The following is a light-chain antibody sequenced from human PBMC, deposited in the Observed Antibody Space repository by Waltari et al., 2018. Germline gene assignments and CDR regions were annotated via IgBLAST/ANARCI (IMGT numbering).Light chain of an antibody. J-gene: IGKJ2*01. V-gene: IGKV3-11*01. CDR2: DAT. Sequence: EIVLTQSPVTLSLSPGQRATLSCRASQSVDNFLGWYHQKAGQAPRLLTYDATKRAPGIPARCSGGGSGTDFTLTISSLEPEDVGLYYCHQGTTWPRTFGQGTKLEI. CDR3: HQGTTWPRT. CDR1: QSVDNF.